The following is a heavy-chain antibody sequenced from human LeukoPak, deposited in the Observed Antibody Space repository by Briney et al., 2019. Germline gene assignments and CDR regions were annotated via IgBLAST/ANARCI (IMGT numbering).Heavy chain of an antibody. D-gene: IGHD3-22*01. CDR1: GFTFSSYA. CDR3: AKKKESSGYYLNYFDY. V-gene: IGHV3-30*04. CDR2: ISYDGSNK. Sequence: GGSLRLSCAASGFTFSSYAMHWVRQAPGKGLEWVAVISYDGSNKYYADSVEGRFTISRDNSKNTLYLQVNSLRAEDTAVYYCAKKKESSGYYLNYFDYWGQGTLVTVSS. J-gene: IGHJ4*02.